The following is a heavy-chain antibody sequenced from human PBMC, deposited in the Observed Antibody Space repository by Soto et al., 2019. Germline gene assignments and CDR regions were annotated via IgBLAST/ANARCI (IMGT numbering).Heavy chain of an antibody. CDR2: IYPGDSDT. Sequence: GESLKISCKGSGYSFTSYWIGWVRQMPGKGLEWMGIIYPGDSDTSYSPSFQGQVTISGDNSISTADLQWSSLKASDTARYYCTGQSPFVGRGYSYGPAAHWGQGTLVTVSS. D-gene: IGHD5-18*01. V-gene: IGHV5-51*01. CDR1: GYSFTSYW. J-gene: IGHJ4*02. CDR3: TGQSPFVGRGYSYGPAAH.